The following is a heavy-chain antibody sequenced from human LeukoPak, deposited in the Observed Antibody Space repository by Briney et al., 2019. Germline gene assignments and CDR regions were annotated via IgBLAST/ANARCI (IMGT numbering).Heavy chain of an antibody. D-gene: IGHD3-16*01. V-gene: IGHV4-59*11. CDR2: VFYSGIT. J-gene: IGHJ4*02. CDR3: ARRDGIYSYGLDY. Sequence: SETLSLTCTVSGGSFSTHYWNWVRQPPGKGMEWIGSVFYSGITNYNPSLKSRLIISLDTSKNQFSLKLSSVTAADAAVYYCARRDGIYSYGLDYWGQGILVTVSS. CDR1: GGSFSTHY.